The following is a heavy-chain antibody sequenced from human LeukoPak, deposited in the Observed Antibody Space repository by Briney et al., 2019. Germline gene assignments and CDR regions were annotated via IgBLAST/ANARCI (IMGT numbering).Heavy chain of an antibody. CDR3: ARSPGYCSSTSCYTEYMDV. CDR2: INWNGGSR. CDR1: GFTFDDYG. D-gene: IGHD2-2*02. V-gene: IGHV3-20*04. J-gene: IGHJ6*03. Sequence: GGSLRLSCAASGFTFDDYGMSWVRQAPGKGLEWVSGINWNGGSRGYADSVRGRFTISIDNSKNSLYLQMNSLTAEDTALYYCARSPGYCSSTSCYTEYMDVWGKGTTVTVSS.